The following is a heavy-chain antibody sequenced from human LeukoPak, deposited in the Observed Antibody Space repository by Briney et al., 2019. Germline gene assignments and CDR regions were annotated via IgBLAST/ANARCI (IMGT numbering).Heavy chain of an antibody. CDR3: ARDGHSYGTRHYGMDV. J-gene: IGHJ6*02. CDR1: GYTFTSYG. Sequence: ASVKVSCKASGYTFTSYGISWVRQAPGQGLEWMGWISAYNGNTNYAQKLQGRVTMTTDTSTSTAYMELRSLRSDDTAVYYCARDGHSYGTRHYGMDVWGQGTTVTVSS. V-gene: IGHV1-18*01. CDR2: ISAYNGNT. D-gene: IGHD5-18*01.